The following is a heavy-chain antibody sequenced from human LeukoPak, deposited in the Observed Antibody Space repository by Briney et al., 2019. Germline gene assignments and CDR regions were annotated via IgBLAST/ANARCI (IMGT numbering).Heavy chain of an antibody. D-gene: IGHD6-19*01. Sequence: SETLSLTCTVSGGSISSSSYYWSWIRQPPGKGLEWIGEINHSGSTNYNPSLKSRVTISVDTSKNQFSLKLSSVTAADTAVYYCARAPGIAVAGTLDYWGQGTLVTVSS. V-gene: IGHV4-39*07. CDR3: ARAPGIAVAGTLDY. J-gene: IGHJ4*02. CDR2: INHSGST. CDR1: GGSISSSSYY.